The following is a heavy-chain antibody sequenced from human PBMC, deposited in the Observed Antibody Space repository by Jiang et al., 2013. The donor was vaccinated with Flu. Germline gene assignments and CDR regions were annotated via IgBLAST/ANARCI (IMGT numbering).Heavy chain of an antibody. CDR3: ASGVHGNQDTCDI. CDR2: ISPYNGVT. V-gene: IGHV1-2*02. D-gene: IGHD4-23*01. CDR1: GYTFSDHY. Sequence: QLVESGADVKKPGASVKVSCKASGYTFSDHYMHWVRQTPGQGLEWMGYISPYNGVTNYAREFQGRVTMTRDTSISTAYMELSGLRSDDTALYYCASGVHGNQDTCDIWGQGTMVTV. J-gene: IGHJ3*02.